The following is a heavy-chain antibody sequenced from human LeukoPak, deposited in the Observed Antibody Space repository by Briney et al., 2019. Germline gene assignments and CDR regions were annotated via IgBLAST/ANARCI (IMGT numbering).Heavy chain of an antibody. CDR1: GFNVRSKY. J-gene: IGHJ5*02. V-gene: IGHV3-53*01. Sequence: GGSLSLSCAASGFNVRSKYMSWVLQAPVKGLECVSVFYSGGTTAYSDSVKGRFTVSIDNSNNTLYLQMNSLRAEDTAVYYCARVSFGPASEWFDPWGQGTLVTVSS. D-gene: IGHD2-2*01. CDR2: FYSGGTT. CDR3: ARVSFGPASEWFDP.